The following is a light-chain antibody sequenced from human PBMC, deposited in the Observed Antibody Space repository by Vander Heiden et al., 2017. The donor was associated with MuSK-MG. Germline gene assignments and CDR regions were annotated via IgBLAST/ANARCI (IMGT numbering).Light chain of an antibody. CDR2: HAS. V-gene: IGKV3-11*01. CDR3: QQRTSWPPWT. J-gene: IGKJ1*01. Sequence: VLTQSPATLSLSPGERATLSCRASQSVNNYIAWYQQKPGQAPRLLIYHASNRATGIPARFSGSGSGTDFTLTISSLEPEDFAVYYCQQRTSWPPWTFGQGTKVEIK. CDR1: QSVNNY.